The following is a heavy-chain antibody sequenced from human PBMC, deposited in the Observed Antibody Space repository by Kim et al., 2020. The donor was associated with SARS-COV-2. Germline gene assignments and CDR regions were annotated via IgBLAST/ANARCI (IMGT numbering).Heavy chain of an antibody. Sequence: TQSLKSRVTIHGDTSKNQFSLKLSSVTAADTAVYYCARGVAAAGRWYFDLWGRGTLVTVSS. D-gene: IGHD6-13*01. V-gene: IGHV4-31*02. J-gene: IGHJ2*01. CDR3: ARGVAAAGRWYFDL.